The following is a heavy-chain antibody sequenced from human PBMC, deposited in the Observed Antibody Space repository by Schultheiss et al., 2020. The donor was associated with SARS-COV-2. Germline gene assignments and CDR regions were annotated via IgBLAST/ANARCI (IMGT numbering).Heavy chain of an antibody. J-gene: IGHJ4*02. V-gene: IGHV3-21*04. Sequence: GGSLRLSCAASGFTFSSYEMNWVRQAPGKGLEWVSSISSSSSYIYYAASVKGRFTISRDNARNTVYLQMNSLRVEDTAIYYCATIWPLSSGWAYWGQGTLVTVSS. CDR2: ISSSSSYI. CDR3: ATIWPLSSGWAY. D-gene: IGHD6-19*01. CDR1: GFTFSSYE.